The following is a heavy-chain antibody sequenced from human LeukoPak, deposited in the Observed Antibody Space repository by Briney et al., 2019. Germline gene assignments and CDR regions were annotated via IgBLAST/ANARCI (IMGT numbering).Heavy chain of an antibody. CDR3: AKGNSIAVSAFFDY. CDR2: IKTDGSLI. D-gene: IGHD6-19*01. Sequence: PGGSLRLSCVASGFTFSSYWVTWVRQAPGKGLEWVANIKTDGSLIYYVDSVKGRFTISRDNSKNSLYLQMNSLRTEDTALYYCAKGNSIAVSAFFDYWGQGTLVTVSS. CDR1: GFTFSSYW. J-gene: IGHJ4*02. V-gene: IGHV3-7*03.